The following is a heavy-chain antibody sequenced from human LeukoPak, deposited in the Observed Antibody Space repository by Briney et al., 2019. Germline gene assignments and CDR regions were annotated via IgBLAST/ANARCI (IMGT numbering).Heavy chain of an antibody. V-gene: IGHV5-51*01. J-gene: IGHJ3*02. CDR2: IYPGDSDT. D-gene: IGHD2-2*01. Sequence: KFGESLKISCKGSGYSFTSYWIGWVRQMPGKGLEWMGIIYPGDSDTRYSPSFQGQVTISADKSISTAYLQWSSLKASDTAMYYCARRASCSSSSCYLGRAFDIWGQGTMVTVSS. CDR1: GYSFTSYW. CDR3: ARRASCSSSSCYLGRAFDI.